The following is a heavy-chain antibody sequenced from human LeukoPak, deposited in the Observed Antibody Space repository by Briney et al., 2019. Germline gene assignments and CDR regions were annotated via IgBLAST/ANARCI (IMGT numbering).Heavy chain of an antibody. D-gene: IGHD2-2*01. CDR3: ARGYCSSTSCITLDYYYYMDV. CDR2: IIPIVGTE. J-gene: IGHJ6*03. V-gene: IGHV1-69*05. CDR1: GGTFSSYG. Sequence: SVKVSCTASGGTFSSYGISWVRQAPGQGLEWMGGIIPIVGTEKYAQKFQGRVTISTDESTTTAYMELSSLRSEDTAVYYCARGYCSSTSCITLDYYYYMDVWGKGTTVTVSS.